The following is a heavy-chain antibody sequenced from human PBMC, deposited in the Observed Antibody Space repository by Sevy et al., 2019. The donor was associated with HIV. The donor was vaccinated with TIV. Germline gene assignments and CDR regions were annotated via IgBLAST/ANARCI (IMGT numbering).Heavy chain of an antibody. D-gene: IGHD4-4*01. J-gene: IGHJ4*02. CDR1: GFTFSSTS. V-gene: IGHV3-7*01. CDR2: IQEDGSGK. Sequence: GGSLRLSCEASGFTFSSTSMSWVRQAPGKGLEWVANIQEDGSGKFYVDSVKGRFTISRDNAKNSLYLQMNSLRAEDTAICYWAGVAGYYSNYRFDVWGQGTLVTVSS. CDR3: AGVAGYYSNYRFDV.